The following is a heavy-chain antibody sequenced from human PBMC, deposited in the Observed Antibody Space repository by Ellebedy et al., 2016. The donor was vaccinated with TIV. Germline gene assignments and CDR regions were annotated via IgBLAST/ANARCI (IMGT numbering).Heavy chain of an antibody. CDR2: IHHSGNT. Sequence: MPSETLSLTCTVSAGSIRSYYWTWIRQLPGKGLEWIGYIHHSGNTNYNTPLKSRVTISADTSKNQFSLKLSSVTAADTAVYFCARSTTFTIAAAGWLDPWGQGTLVTVSS. V-gene: IGHV4-59*01. CDR3: ARSTTFTIAAAGWLDP. J-gene: IGHJ5*02. D-gene: IGHD6-13*01. CDR1: AGSIRSYY.